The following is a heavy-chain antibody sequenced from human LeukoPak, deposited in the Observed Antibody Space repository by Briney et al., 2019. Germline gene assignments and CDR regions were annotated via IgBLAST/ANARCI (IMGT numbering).Heavy chain of an antibody. Sequence: GGSLRLSCAASGFTFSSYAVHWVRQAPGKGLEWVAVISYDGSNKYYADSVKGRFTISRDNSKNTLYLQMNSLRAEDTAVYYCARARGGSFDYWGQGTLVTVSS. CDR3: ARARGGSFDY. CDR2: ISYDGSNK. J-gene: IGHJ4*02. D-gene: IGHD4-23*01. V-gene: IGHV3-30-3*01. CDR1: GFTFSSYA.